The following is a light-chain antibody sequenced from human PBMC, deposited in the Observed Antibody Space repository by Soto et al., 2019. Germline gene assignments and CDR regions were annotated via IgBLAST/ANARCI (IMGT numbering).Light chain of an antibody. CDR2: DNH. Sequence: QSVLTQPPSVSAAPGQKVTISCSGSSSNIGKSHVSWYQHLPGTVPKLLIYDNHKRPSGIPDRLYGSKSGTAATLDITGRQTGDEDDYYCATVNVSLSAAVFGPGTKVTVL. J-gene: IGLJ1*01. CDR1: SSNIGKSH. CDR3: ATVNVSLSAAV. V-gene: IGLV1-51*01.